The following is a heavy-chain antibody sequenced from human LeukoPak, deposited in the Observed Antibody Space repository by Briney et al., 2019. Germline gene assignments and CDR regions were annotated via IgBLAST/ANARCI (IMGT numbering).Heavy chain of an antibody. V-gene: IGHV4-38-2*02. CDR1: GYSISSGYY. Sequence: SETLSHTCTVSGYSISSGYYWGWIRQPPGKGLEWIGNIYHSGSTYYNPSLKSRVTISVDTSKNQFSLKLSSVTPSDTAVYYCARDRGGTTSSNSYFDDWGQGTLVTVSS. D-gene: IGHD1-1*01. CDR3: ARDRGGTTSSNSYFDD. CDR2: IYHSGST. J-gene: IGHJ4*02.